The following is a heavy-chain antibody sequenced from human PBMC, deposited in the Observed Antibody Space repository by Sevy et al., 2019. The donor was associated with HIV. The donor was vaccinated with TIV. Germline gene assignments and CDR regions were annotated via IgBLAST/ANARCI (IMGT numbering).Heavy chain of an antibody. CDR3: ALERLSSDVAEYFQN. V-gene: IGHV3-30-3*01. CDR1: GFTFNRYS. CDR2: ISFDATNK. Sequence: GGSLRLSCAASGFTFNRYSMHWVRQAPGKGLEWVATISFDATNKHYPDSVKGRFTISRDNFQNSLFLQMDSLRREDTAVYYCALERLSSDVAEYFQNWGQGTLVTVSS. D-gene: IGHD1-1*01. J-gene: IGHJ1*01.